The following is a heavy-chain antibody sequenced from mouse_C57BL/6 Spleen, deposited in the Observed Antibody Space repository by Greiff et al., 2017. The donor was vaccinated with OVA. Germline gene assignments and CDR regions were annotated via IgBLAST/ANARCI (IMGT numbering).Heavy chain of an antibody. J-gene: IGHJ2*01. D-gene: IGHD1-1*01. CDR1: GYAFTNYL. Sequence: VHLVESGAELVRPGTSVKVSCKASGYAFTNYLIEWVKQRPGQGLEWIGVINPGSGGTNYNEKFKGKATLTADKSSSTAYMQLSSLTSEDSAVYFCARSGGSSDYWGQGTTLTVSS. V-gene: IGHV1-54*01. CDR2: INPGSGGT. CDR3: ARSGGSSDY.